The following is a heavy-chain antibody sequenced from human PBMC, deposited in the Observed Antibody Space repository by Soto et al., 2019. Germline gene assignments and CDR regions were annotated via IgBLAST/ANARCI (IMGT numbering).Heavy chain of an antibody. CDR1: GLSFSNAW. CDR2: IRSKTDGGTI. Sequence: EVQLVESGGGLVKPGESLRLSCAASGLSFSNAWMNWVRQAPGKGLEWVGQIRSKTDGGTIFYPAPVKDRFNISRDDSRNTLYLQMNSLKTEDTAVYYCTTAHPRGPDYWGQGTLVTVST. D-gene: IGHD5-12*01. CDR3: TTAHPRGPDY. V-gene: IGHV3-15*01. J-gene: IGHJ4*02.